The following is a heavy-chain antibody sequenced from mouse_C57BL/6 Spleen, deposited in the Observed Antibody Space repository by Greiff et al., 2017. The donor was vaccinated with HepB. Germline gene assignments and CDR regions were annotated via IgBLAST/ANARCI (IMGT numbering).Heavy chain of an antibody. CDR2: IYPGAGDT. CDR3: AREYGYDGGWFAY. CDR1: GYAFSSSW. D-gene: IGHD2-2*01. J-gene: IGHJ3*01. V-gene: IGHV1-82*01. Sequence: VQLQESGPELVKPGASVKISCKASGYAFSSSWMNWVKQRPGKGLEWIGRIYPGAGDTNYNGKFKGKATLTADKSSSTAYMQLSSLTSEDSAVYFCAREYGYDGGWFAYWGQGTLVTVSA.